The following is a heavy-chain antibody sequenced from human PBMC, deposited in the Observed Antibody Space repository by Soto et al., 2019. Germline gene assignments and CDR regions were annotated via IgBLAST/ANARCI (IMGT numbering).Heavy chain of an antibody. D-gene: IGHD1-26*01. V-gene: IGHV4-61*01. Sequence: QVQLQESGPGLVKTSETLSLTCTVSGGSVSSGSYYWSWIRQPPGKGLEWIGYIYYSGSTNYNPSLKSRVTISVDTSKNQFSLKLSSVTAADAAVYYCARESSGSYPANYWGQGTLVTVSS. J-gene: IGHJ4*02. CDR2: IYYSGST. CDR3: ARESSGSYPANY. CDR1: GGSVSSGSYY.